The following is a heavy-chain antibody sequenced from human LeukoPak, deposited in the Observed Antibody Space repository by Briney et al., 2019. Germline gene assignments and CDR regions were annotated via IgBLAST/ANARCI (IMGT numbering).Heavy chain of an antibody. D-gene: IGHD3-16*01. Sequence: SETLSLTCTVSGGSISSDGYYWNWIRQHPGEGLEWIGYISYSRNTNYNPSLKSRVTISVDTSKNQFSLKLSSVTAADTAVYYCARDLGAGIGNWFDPWGQGTLVTVSS. J-gene: IGHJ5*02. CDR3: ARDLGAGIGNWFDP. CDR1: GGSISSDGYY. CDR2: ISYSRNT. V-gene: IGHV4-61*08.